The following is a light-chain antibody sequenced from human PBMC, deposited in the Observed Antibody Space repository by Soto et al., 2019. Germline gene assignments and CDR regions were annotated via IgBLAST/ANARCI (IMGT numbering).Light chain of an antibody. CDR2: GTS. J-gene: IGKJ2*01. CDR1: RGVGTSY. V-gene: IGKV3-20*01. CDR3: QQYGRSLL. Sequence: ENVLTQSPGTLSLSPGETASLSCRASRGVGTSYLAWYQQKPGQAPRLLLYGTSNRATGIPDRFSGSGSGTDFTLTISGLEPEDFAVYFCQQYGRSLLFGQGTKLEIK.